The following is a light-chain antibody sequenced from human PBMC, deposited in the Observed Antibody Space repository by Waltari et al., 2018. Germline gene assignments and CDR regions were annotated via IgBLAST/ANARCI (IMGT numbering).Light chain of an antibody. CDR2: GVS. Sequence: QSALTQPASVSGSPRQSITISCTGTSSDIGAYNYVSWYQQHSGKAPKLVIFGVSDRPTVVSTRFSGSKSGNTASLTISGLQAEDEADYYCISFTSSNTWVFGGGTRVTVL. J-gene: IGLJ3*02. V-gene: IGLV2-14*01. CDR3: ISFTSSNTWV. CDR1: SSDIGAYNY.